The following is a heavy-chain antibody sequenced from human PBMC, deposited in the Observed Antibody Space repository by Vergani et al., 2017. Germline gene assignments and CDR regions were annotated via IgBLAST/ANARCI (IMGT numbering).Heavy chain of an antibody. Sequence: EVQLLESGGGLVQPGGSLRLSCAASGFTFSSYAMSWVRQAPGKGLEWVSAISGSGGSTYYAASVKGRFTITRDNSKNTLYLQMNSLRAEDTAVYYCARDGIVATIGNWFDPWGQGTLVTVSS. V-gene: IGHV3-23*01. J-gene: IGHJ5*02. CDR3: ARDGIVATIGNWFDP. CDR2: ISGSGGST. D-gene: IGHD5-12*01. CDR1: GFTFSSYA.